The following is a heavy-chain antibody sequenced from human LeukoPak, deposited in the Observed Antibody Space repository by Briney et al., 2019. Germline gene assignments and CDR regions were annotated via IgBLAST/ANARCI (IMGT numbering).Heavy chain of an antibody. D-gene: IGHD3-22*01. J-gene: IGHJ5*02. Sequence: PSETLSLTCAVYGGSFSGYYWSWIRQPPGKGLEWIGEINHSGSTNYNPSLKSRVTISVDTSKNQFSLKLSSVTAADTAVYYCASQSRYYDSSGYSGGWFDPWGQGTLVTVSS. V-gene: IGHV4-34*01. CDR1: GGSFSGYY. CDR2: INHSGST. CDR3: ASQSRYYDSSGYSGGWFDP.